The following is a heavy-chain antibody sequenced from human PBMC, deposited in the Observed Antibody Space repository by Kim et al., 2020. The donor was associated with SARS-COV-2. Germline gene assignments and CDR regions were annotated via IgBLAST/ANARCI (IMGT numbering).Heavy chain of an antibody. CDR1: GFTFSSYG. CDR3: ARGRGKKLPPYYFDY. D-gene: IGHD1-26*01. V-gene: IGHV3-33*01. Sequence: GGSLRLSCAASGFTFSSYGMHWVRQAPGKGLEWVAVIWYDGSNKYYADSVKGRFTISRDNSKNTLYLQMNSLRAEDTAVYYCARGRGKKLPPYYFDYWGQGTLVTVSS. J-gene: IGHJ4*02. CDR2: IWYDGSNK.